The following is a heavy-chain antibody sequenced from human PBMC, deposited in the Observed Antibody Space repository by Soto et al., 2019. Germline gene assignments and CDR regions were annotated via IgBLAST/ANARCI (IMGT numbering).Heavy chain of an antibody. CDR1: GFTFSSYA. V-gene: IGHV3-23*01. CDR3: VVVVVVAATLLPPGYYGMDV. CDR2: ISGSGGST. Sequence: GGSLRLSCAASGFTFSSYAMSWVRQAPGKGLEWVSAISGSGGSTYYADSVKGRFTISRDNSKNTLYLQMNSLRAEDTAVYYCVVVVVVAATLLPPGYYGMDVWGQGTTVTVSS. J-gene: IGHJ6*02. D-gene: IGHD2-15*01.